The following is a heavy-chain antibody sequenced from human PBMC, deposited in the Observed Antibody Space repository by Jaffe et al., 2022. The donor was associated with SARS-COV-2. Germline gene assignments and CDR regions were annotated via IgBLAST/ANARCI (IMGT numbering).Heavy chain of an antibody. J-gene: IGHJ4*02. CDR2: ISSSSSYI. CDR3: ARAYGWQQLVYGPIVYFDY. V-gene: IGHV3-21*01. CDR1: GFTFSSYS. Sequence: EVQLVESGGGLVKPGGSLRLSCAASGFTFSSYSMNWVRQAPGKGLEWVSSISSSSSYIYYADSVKGRFTISRDNAKNSLYLQMNSLRAEDTAVYYCARAYGWQQLVYGPIVYFDYWGQGTLVTVSS. D-gene: IGHD6-13*01.